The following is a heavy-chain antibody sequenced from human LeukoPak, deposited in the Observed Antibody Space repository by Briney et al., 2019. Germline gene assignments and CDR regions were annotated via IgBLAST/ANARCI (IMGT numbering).Heavy chain of an antibody. CDR3: ARTGGGAFDI. CDR2: IYYSGST. CDR1: GGSISSYY. Sequence: SETLSLTCTVSGGSISSYYWSWIRQPPGKGLGWIGYIYYSGSTNYNPSLKSRVTISVDTSKNQFSLKLSSVTAADTAVYYCARTGGGAFDIWGQGTMVTVSS. V-gene: IGHV4-59*01. D-gene: IGHD2-15*01. J-gene: IGHJ3*02.